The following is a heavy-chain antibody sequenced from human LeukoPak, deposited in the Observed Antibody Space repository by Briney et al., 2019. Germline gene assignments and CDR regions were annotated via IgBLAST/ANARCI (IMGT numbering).Heavy chain of an antibody. D-gene: IGHD6-19*01. CDR3: AKVHSSGYFRY. J-gene: IGHJ4*02. CDR1: GFTFSSYA. Sequence: GGSLRLSCAASGFTFSSYAMSWVRQAPGKGLKWDSAISGSGGSTYYADSVKGRFTISRDNSKNTLYLQMNSLRAEDTAVYYCAKVHSSGYFRYWGQGTLVTVSS. CDR2: ISGSGGST. V-gene: IGHV3-23*01.